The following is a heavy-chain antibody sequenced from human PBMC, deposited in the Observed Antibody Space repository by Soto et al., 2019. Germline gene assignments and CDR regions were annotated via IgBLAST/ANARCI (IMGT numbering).Heavy chain of an antibody. Sequence: EVQLVESGGGLVKPGGSLSLSCAAYGFTFSSYSMNWVRQAQGKGLEWVSSISSSSSYIYYADSVKGRFTISRDNAKNALYLQMNSLRAEDTAVYYWGGSWRSSSLDYWVQGTQVTVSS. J-gene: IGHJ4*02. CDR1: GFTFSSYS. D-gene: IGHD2-15*01. V-gene: IGHV3-21*01. CDR3: GGSWRSSSLDY. CDR2: ISSSSSYI.